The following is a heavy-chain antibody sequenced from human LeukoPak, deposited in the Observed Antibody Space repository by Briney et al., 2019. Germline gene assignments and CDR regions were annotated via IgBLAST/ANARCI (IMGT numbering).Heavy chain of an antibody. D-gene: IGHD6-25*01. Sequence: GGSLRLSCAASGFIFSNYAMSWVRQAPGKGLEWVSAIDSTGACTWYADSVKGRFTISKDSSKTILYLQMNSLRAEDAAVYFCAKGSAAGRSYYFDYWGQGTLVTVSS. V-gene: IGHV3-23*01. CDR1: GFIFSNYA. J-gene: IGHJ4*02. CDR2: IDSTGACT. CDR3: AKGSAAGRSYYFDY.